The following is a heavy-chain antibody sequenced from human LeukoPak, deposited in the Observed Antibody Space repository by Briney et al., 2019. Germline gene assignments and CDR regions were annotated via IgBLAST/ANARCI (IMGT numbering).Heavy chain of an antibody. CDR2: IKQDGSEK. Sequence: GSLRLSCAASGFTFSSYWMSWVRQAPGKGLEWVANIKQDGSEKYYVDSVKGRFTISRDNAKNSLYLQMNSLRAEDTAVYYCARDLGGTSTAMVIRGQVRNYYGMGVWGQGTTVTVSS. J-gene: IGHJ6*02. D-gene: IGHD5-18*01. V-gene: IGHV3-7*01. CDR1: GFTFSSYW. CDR3: ARDLGGTSTAMVIRGQVRNYYGMGV.